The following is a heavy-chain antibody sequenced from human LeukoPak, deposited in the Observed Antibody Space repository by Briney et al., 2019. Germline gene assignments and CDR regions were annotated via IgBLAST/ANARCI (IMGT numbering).Heavy chain of an antibody. D-gene: IGHD4-17*01. CDR3: ARDRYGDYSTGFDY. CDR2: ISAYNGNT. Sequence: ASVTVSCKASGYTFTIYGISWVRQAPGQGLEWMGWISAYNGNTNYAQKLQGRVTMTTDTSTSTAYMELRSLRSDDTAVYYCARDRYGDYSTGFDYWGQGTLVTVSS. CDR1: GYTFTIYG. V-gene: IGHV1-18*01. J-gene: IGHJ4*02.